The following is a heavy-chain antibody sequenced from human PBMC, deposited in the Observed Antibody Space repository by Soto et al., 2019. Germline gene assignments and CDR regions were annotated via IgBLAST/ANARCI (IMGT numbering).Heavy chain of an antibody. D-gene: IGHD2-2*01. CDR2: ISYDGSNK. V-gene: IGHV3-30*18. J-gene: IGHJ4*02. CDR1: GFTFSSYG. CDR3: AKGRLPPIVVLPAAIMDY. Sequence: GGSLRLSCAASGFTFSSYGMHWVRQAPGKGLEWVAVISYDGSNKYYADSVKGRFTISRDNSKNTLYLQMNSLRAEDTAVYYCAKGRLPPIVVLPAAIMDYWGQGTLVTVSS.